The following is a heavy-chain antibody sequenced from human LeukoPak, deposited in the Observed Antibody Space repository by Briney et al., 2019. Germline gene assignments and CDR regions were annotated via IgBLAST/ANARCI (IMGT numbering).Heavy chain of an antibody. J-gene: IGHJ4*02. Sequence: GGSLRLSCAASGFIFSDYYMSWIRQAPGKGLEWVSYIGSSGSTIYYADSVKGRFTISRDNAKNSLYLQMNSLRAEDTAVYYCARDKVHYYDSSGYYNFDYWGQGTLVTVSS. CDR2: IGSSGSTI. CDR3: ARDKVHYYDSSGYYNFDY. D-gene: IGHD3-22*01. CDR1: GFIFSDYY. V-gene: IGHV3-11*01.